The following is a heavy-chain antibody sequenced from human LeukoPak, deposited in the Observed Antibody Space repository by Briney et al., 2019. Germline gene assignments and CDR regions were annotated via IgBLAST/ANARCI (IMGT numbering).Heavy chain of an antibody. J-gene: IGHJ3*02. CDR3: ARDHYGGYYPDGAFDI. CDR1: GGSISSSGYY. CDR2: IYYSGST. Sequence: SETLSLTCTVSGGSISSSGYYWGWIRQPPGKGLEWIGYIYYSGSTYYNPSLKSRVTISVDTSKNQFSLKLSSVTAADTAVYYCARDHYGGYYPDGAFDIWGQGTMVTVSS. V-gene: IGHV4-61*08. D-gene: IGHD3-22*01.